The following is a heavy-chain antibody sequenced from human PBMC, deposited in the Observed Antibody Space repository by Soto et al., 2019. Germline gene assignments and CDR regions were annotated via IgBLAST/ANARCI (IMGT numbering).Heavy chain of an antibody. Sequence: GASVKVSCKASGYTFTGDYMHWVRQAPGQGLEWMGWINPNSGGTNYSQKFQGRVTMTRDTSISTAYMELSRLRSDDTAVYYCARGRAYYDERSGYYYFDYWSEGTLVTVAS. D-gene: IGHD3-22*01. CDR3: ARGRAYYDERSGYYYFDY. CDR1: GYTFTGDY. CDR2: INPNSGGT. V-gene: IGHV1-2*02. J-gene: IGHJ4*02.